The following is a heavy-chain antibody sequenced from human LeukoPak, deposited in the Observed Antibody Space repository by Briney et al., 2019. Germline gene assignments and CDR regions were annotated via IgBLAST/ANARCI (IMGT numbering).Heavy chain of an antibody. Sequence: SETLSLTCTVSGGSISSYYWSWIRQPPGKGLEWIGYIYYSGSTNYNPSLKSRVTISIDTSKTQFSLKLSSVTAADTAVYYCETSRGIAVAGSTNYYYYYGMDVWGQGTTVTVSS. V-gene: IGHV4-59*01. CDR2: IYYSGST. D-gene: IGHD6-19*01. J-gene: IGHJ6*02. CDR3: ETSRGIAVAGSTNYYYYYGMDV. CDR1: GGSISSYY.